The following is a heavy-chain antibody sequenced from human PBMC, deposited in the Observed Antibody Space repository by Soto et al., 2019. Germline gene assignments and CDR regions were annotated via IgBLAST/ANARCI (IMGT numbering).Heavy chain of an antibody. D-gene: IGHD2-8*01. J-gene: IGHJ5*01. Sequence: YETLPLTCNASNGTLNLYHWSWIRQPPGKELEWIGNIYYSGTTNYNPSRQGRVTMSIDTTKNQFSLMLTSVTAADTAVYYCTRGANAVPSWGRGVLVTVSS. CDR3: TRGANAVPS. CDR1: NGTLNLYH. V-gene: IGHV4-59*12. CDR2: IYYSGTT.